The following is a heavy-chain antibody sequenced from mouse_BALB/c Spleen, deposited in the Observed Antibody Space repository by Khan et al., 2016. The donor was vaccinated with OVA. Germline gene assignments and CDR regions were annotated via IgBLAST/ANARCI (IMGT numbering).Heavy chain of an antibody. CDR2: VSSGGSFT. CDR3: SRVITSTAGDYYGMDY. Sequence: EVELVESGGDLVKPGGSLKLSCAASGFIFGSYGMSWVRQTPDKRLEWVGTVSSGGSFTYYPESVKGRFTISRDNAKNTLYLQVNSLKSEDTAMYYCSRVITSTAGDYYGMDYWGQGTSVTVSS. V-gene: IGHV5-6*01. D-gene: IGHD1-3*01. J-gene: IGHJ4*01. CDR1: GFIFGSYG.